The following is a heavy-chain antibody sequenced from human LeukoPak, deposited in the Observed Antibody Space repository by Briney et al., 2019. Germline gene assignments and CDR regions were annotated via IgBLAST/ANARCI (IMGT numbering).Heavy chain of an antibody. Sequence: PSETLSLTCTVSGGSISSSSYYWGWIRQPPGKGLEWIGSIYYSGSTYYNPSLKSRVTISVDTSKNQFSLKLSSVTAADTAVYYCASFYGSGSKPFDYWGQGTLVTVSS. D-gene: IGHD3-10*01. CDR1: GGSISSSSYY. J-gene: IGHJ4*02. CDR2: IYYSGST. CDR3: ASFYGSGSKPFDY. V-gene: IGHV4-39*07.